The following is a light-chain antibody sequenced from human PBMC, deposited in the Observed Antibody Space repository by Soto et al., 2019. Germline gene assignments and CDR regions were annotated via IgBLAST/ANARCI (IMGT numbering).Light chain of an antibody. V-gene: IGKV1-9*01. CDR3: QQYNSYPLT. CDR1: QGTSSY. J-gene: IGKJ4*01. CDR2: GAS. Sequence: DIQLTQSPSFLSASVGDRVTITCRASQGTSSYLAWFQQKPGRAPKLLIYGASTLQSGVPARFSGSGSGTEFTLTISSLQPDDFATYYCQQYNSYPLTFGGGTKVDIK.